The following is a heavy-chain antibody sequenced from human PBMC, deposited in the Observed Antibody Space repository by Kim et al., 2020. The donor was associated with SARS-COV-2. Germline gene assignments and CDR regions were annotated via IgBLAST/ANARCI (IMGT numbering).Heavy chain of an antibody. CDR1: GGSFSGYY. Sequence: SETLSLTCAVSGGSFSGYYWSWIRQAPGKGLEWIGEIHPSGSTSYNPSLSSRVTISGDTSKSQMSLKLSSVTAADTGVYYCARGQVTAKTGYWGKGTLVT. J-gene: IGHJ4*02. CDR2: IHPSGST. D-gene: IGHD5-18*01. V-gene: IGHV4-34*01. CDR3: ARGQVTAKTGY.